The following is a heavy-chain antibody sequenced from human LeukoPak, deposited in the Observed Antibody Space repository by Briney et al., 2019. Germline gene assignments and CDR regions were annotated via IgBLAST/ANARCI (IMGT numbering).Heavy chain of an antibody. Sequence: GASVKVSCKASGYTFTSYGISWGRQAPGHGLGWMGWIRAYNGNTTYAQKRQGRVTMTTDTSTGTAYMELRSLRSDDTAVYYGARVYYDSSSYYYRRFDYWGQGTLVTVSS. CDR2: IRAYNGNT. CDR3: ARVYYDSSSYYYRRFDY. CDR1: GYTFTSYG. J-gene: IGHJ4*02. D-gene: IGHD3-22*01. V-gene: IGHV1-18*01.